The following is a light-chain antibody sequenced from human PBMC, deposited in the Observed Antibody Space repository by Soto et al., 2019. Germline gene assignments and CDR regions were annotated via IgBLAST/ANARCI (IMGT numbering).Light chain of an antibody. Sequence: DIQMTQSPSSLSASVGDRVTITCRASQSVGGYLHWFQQKPGKAPNLLIYAASTLQSGVTSRFSGSGHGTDFTLTISSLQPGDSATYYCQQTYSTPHTFGXGT. CDR2: AAS. CDR1: QSVGGY. V-gene: IGKV1-39*01. CDR3: QQTYSTPHT. J-gene: IGKJ2*01.